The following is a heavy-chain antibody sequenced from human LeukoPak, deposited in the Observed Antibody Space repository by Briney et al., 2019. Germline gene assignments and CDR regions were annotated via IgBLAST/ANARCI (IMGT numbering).Heavy chain of an antibody. CDR2: ISSSGSTI. J-gene: IGHJ5*02. CDR1: GFTFSVYY. D-gene: IGHD4-4*01. Sequence: GGSLRLSCAASGFTFSVYYMSWIRQAPGKGLEWVSYISSSGSTIYYADSVKGRFTISRDNAKNSLYLQMNSLRAEDTAVYYCARECNYKRKFDPWGQGTRVTVST. V-gene: IGHV3-11*01. CDR3: ARECNYKRKFDP.